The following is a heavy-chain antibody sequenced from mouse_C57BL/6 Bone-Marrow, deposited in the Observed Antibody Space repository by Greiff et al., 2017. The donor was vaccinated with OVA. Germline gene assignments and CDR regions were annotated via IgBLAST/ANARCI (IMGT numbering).Heavy chain of an antibody. CDR3: ARDSGFAY. CDR1: GYTFTSYT. Sequence: VMLVESGAELARPGASVKMSCKASGYTFTSYTMHWVKQRPGQGLEWIGYINPSSGYTKYNQKFKDKATLTADKSSSTAYMQLSSLTSEDSAVYYCARDSGFAYWGQGTLVTVSA. V-gene: IGHV1-4*01. CDR2: INPSSGYT. J-gene: IGHJ3*01. D-gene: IGHD3-1*01.